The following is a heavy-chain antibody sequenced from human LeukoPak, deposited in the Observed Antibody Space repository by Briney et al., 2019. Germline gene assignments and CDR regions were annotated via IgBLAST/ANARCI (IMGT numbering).Heavy chain of an antibody. CDR3: ARGDCTTNCYVSY. Sequence: GGSLRLSCAASGFTVSSNYMSWVRQAPGKGLEWVSVIYSGGSTYYADSVKGRFTISRDNAKNSLYLQMNSLRAEDTAVYYCARGDCTTNCYVSYWGQGTLVTVSS. CDR2: IYSGGST. D-gene: IGHD2-8*01. J-gene: IGHJ4*02. CDR1: GFTVSSNY. V-gene: IGHV3-53*01.